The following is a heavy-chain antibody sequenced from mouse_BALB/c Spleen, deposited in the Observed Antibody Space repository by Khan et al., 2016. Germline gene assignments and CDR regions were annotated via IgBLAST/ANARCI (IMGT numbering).Heavy chain of an antibody. D-gene: IGHD2-1*01. CDR3: ATYGNYAY. Sequence: VQLQESGPGLVAPSQSLSITCTVSGFSLTSYGVHWVRQPPGKGLEWLGVIWAGGSTNYNSALMSRLSISKDNSKSQVFLKMNSLQTDDTAMYYCATYGNYAYWGQGTLVTVSA. J-gene: IGHJ3*01. V-gene: IGHV2-9*02. CDR2: IWAGGST. CDR1: GFSLTSYG.